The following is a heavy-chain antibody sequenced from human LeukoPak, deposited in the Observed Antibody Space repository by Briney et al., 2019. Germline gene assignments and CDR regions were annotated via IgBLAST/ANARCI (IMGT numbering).Heavy chain of an antibody. V-gene: IGHV1-69*13. D-gene: IGHD3/OR15-3a*01. CDR3: ARLDKAGIFDY. Sequence: SVRVSCKASGGTFTSYAISWVRQAPGQGLEWMGGIIPIFGTANYAQKFQGRVTITADESTSTAYMGLSSLRSEDTAVYYCARLDKAGIFDYWGQGTLVTVSS. CDR2: IIPIFGTA. J-gene: IGHJ4*02. CDR1: GGTFTSYA.